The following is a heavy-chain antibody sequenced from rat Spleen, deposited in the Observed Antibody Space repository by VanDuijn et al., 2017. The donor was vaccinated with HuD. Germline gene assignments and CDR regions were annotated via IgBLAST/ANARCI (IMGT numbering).Heavy chain of an antibody. CDR2: ISTGGGST. CDR1: GFSFSNYY. J-gene: IGHJ2*01. CDR3: TTGAQPRD. V-gene: IGHV5-27*01. D-gene: IGHD1-10*01. Sequence: EVQLVESDGGLVQPGRSLKLSCAASGFSFSNYYMAWVRQDPTKGLEWVAYISTGGGSTYYRDSVKGRFTISRDDAKSTLYLQMDSLRSDDTATYYCTTGAQPRDWGQGVMVTVSS.